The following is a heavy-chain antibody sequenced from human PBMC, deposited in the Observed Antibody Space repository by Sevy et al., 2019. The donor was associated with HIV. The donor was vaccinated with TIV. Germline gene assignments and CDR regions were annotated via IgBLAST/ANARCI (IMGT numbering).Heavy chain of an antibody. V-gene: IGHV1-24*01. Sequence: ASVKVSCKISGYTLTELSMHWVRQAPGKGLEWMGGFDPEDGETIYAQMFQGRVTMTEDTSADTAYMKLCSLRSEDTAVYYCATGFPGEYPECGSFRCYTDYFDRWGQRTLVTVSS. D-gene: IGHD2-2*02. J-gene: IGHJ4*02. CDR2: FDPEDGET. CDR1: GYTLTELS. CDR3: ATGFPGEYPECGSFRCYTDYFDR.